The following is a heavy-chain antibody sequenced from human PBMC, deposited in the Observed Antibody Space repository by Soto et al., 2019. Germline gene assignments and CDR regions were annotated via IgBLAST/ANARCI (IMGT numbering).Heavy chain of an antibody. D-gene: IGHD2-2*01. J-gene: IGHJ3*02. Sequence: PGGSLRLSCAASGFTFSSYAMSWIRQAPGKGLEWVSAISGSGGSTYYADSVKGRFTISRDNSKNTLYLQMNSLRAEDTAVYYCAKASLRVVPAGYVDAFDIWGQGTMVTVSS. CDR1: GFTFSSYA. CDR3: AKASLRVVPAGYVDAFDI. V-gene: IGHV3-23*01. CDR2: ISGSGGST.